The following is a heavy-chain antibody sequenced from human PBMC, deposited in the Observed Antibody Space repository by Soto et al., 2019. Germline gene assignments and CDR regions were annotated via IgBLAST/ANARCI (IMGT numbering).Heavy chain of an antibody. D-gene: IGHD3-10*01. V-gene: IGHV1-69*13. J-gene: IGHJ4*02. CDR3: ASHPHLKSGYFDY. CDR1: GGTFSSYA. CDR2: IIPIFGTA. Sequence: SVKVSCKASGGTFSSYAISWVRQAPGQGLEWMGGIIPIFGTANYAQKFQGRATITADESTSTAYMELSSLRSEDTAVYYCASHPHLKSGYFDYWGQGTMLTLST.